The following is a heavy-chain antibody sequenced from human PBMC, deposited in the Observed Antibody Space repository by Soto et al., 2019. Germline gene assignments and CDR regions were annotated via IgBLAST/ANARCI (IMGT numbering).Heavy chain of an antibody. V-gene: IGHV4-4*07. J-gene: IGHJ4*02. D-gene: IGHD2-8*01. Sequence: PSAKLSVTWTVSGGCASSFSWSWILQPAGKGLEWIGRIYDSGSSRFNPSLKSRVTMSVDTSKNQFSLKLSSVTAADTALYYCAILIDNYFAWWGQGTLVTGS. CDR3: AILIDNYFAW. CDR2: IYDSGSS. CDR1: GGCASSFS.